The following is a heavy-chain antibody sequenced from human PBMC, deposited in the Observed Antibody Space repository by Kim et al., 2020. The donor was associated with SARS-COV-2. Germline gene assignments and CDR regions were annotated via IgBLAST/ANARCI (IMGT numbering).Heavy chain of an antibody. V-gene: IGHV3-33*01. CDR3: ARTLVLSGYYGMDV. D-gene: IGHD3-10*01. J-gene: IGHJ6*02. Sequence: YADSVKGRFTISRDNSTTTLYLQMNSLRAEDTAVYYCARTLVLSGYYGMDVWGQGTTVTVSS.